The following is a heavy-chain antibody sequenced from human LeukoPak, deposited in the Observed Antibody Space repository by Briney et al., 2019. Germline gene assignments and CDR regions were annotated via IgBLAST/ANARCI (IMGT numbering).Heavy chain of an antibody. CDR3: ARGIYGPTGPGALDI. J-gene: IGHJ3*02. V-gene: IGHV3-53*01. D-gene: IGHD4/OR15-4a*01. CDR2: VYSGGAT. Sequence: PGGSLTLSCAPPGFTHSNHYMTWLRQAPGKALECLSVVYSGGATKYADSVKGRFIISRDDSKNILDLQMNSLKADDTAVYYCARGIYGPTGPGALDIWGQGTMVTVSS. CDR1: GFTHSNHY.